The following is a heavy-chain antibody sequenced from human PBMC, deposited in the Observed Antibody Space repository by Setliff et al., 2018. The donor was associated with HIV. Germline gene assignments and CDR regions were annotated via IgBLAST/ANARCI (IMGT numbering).Heavy chain of an antibody. CDR3: TRMIPPRSNRFSSGWFDY. D-gene: IGHD6-19*01. V-gene: IGHV3-21*01. CDR2: ISSSGTYI. Sequence: PGGSLRLSCADSGFNFNTYSMSWARQAPGKGLEWVSSISSSGTYIYYADSMKGRFTISRDKTGNSLYLQLNNVRAEDTAVYYCTRMIPPRSNRFSSGWFDYWGQGTVVTVSS. CDR1: GFNFNTYS. J-gene: IGHJ4*02.